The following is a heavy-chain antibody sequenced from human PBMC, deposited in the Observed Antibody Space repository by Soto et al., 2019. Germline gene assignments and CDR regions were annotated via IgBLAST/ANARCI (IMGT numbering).Heavy chain of an antibody. D-gene: IGHD5-12*01. CDR2: IYYSGST. CDR1: GCSISSGGYY. CDR3: ARGIDGGYDSNFDY. V-gene: IGHV4-31*03. Sequence: SETLSLTCTVSGCSISSGGYYWSWIRQHPGKGKEWIGYIYYSGSTYYNPSLKSRVTISVDTSKNQFSLNLSSVTAADTAVYYCARGIDGGYDSNFDYWGQGTLVTVSS. J-gene: IGHJ4*02.